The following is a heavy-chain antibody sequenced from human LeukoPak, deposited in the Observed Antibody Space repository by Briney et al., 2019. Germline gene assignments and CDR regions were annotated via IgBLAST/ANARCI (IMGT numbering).Heavy chain of an antibody. CDR1: GGSISSGSYY. V-gene: IGHV4-61*02. D-gene: IGHD3-16*02. J-gene: IGHJ4*02. CDR2: IYTSGST. CDR3: AREGPYRLPRGYFDY. Sequence: SETLSLTCTVSGGSISSGSYYWSWIRQPAGKGLEWIGRIYTSGSTNYNPSLKSRVTISVDTSKNQFSLKLSSVTAADTAVYYCAREGPYRLPRGYFDYWGQGTLVTVSS.